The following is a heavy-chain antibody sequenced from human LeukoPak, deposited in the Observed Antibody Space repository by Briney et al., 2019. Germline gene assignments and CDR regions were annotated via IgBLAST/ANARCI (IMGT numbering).Heavy chain of an antibody. CDR2: INPNSGGT. D-gene: IGHD3-3*01. V-gene: IGHV1-2*02. CDR3: ARGRGMGFLEWLLLDS. CDR1: GYTFTGYY. Sequence: GASVKVSCKASGYTFTGYYMHWVRQAPGQGLEWMGWINPNSGGTNYAQKFQGRVTMTRDTSISTAYMELSGLRSDDTAIFYCARGRGMGFLEWLLLDSWGQGTLVTVSS. J-gene: IGHJ4*02.